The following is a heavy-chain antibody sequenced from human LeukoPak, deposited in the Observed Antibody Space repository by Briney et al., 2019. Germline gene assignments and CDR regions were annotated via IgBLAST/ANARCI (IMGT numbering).Heavy chain of an antibody. CDR1: GFTISTYV. J-gene: IGHJ4*02. CDR2: IRYDGNNI. D-gene: IGHD2-15*01. Sequence: GGSLRLSCAASGFTISTYVMHWVRQAPGKGLEWVSFIRYDGNNIRYADSVKGRFTISRDNSRDTLYLQMNSLRAEDTAVYYCATNLEYCSGGSCYSTPFDCWGQGTLVTVSS. V-gene: IGHV3-30*02. CDR3: ATNLEYCSGGSCYSTPFDC.